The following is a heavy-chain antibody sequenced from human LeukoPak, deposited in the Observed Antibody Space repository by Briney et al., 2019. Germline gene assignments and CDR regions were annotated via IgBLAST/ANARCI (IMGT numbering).Heavy chain of an antibody. J-gene: IGHJ3*02. CDR1: GFTFSTYS. CDR2: ITRSSYI. CDR3: AGYVSSGRRDAFDI. V-gene: IGHV3-21*01. Sequence: GGSLRLSCAASGFTFSTYSMNWVRQAPGKGLEWVSSITRSSYIYYADSVKGRFTISRDNAKNSLYLQMNSLRAKDTAVYYCAGYVSSGRRDAFDIWGQGTMVTVSS. D-gene: IGHD3-22*01.